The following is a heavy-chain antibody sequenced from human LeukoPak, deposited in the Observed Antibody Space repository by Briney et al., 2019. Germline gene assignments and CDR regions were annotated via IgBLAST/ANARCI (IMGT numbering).Heavy chain of an antibody. J-gene: IGHJ3*02. V-gene: IGHV3-7*05. CDR1: GFTFRSYG. D-gene: IGHD6-19*01. CDR3: ARVKSGWSGRDAFDI. Sequence: PGRSLRLSCAASGFTFRSYGMHWVRQAPGKGLEWVANIKEDGSEKYYVDSEKGRFTISRDNAKNSLYLQMNSLRTEDTAVYYCARVKSGWSGRDAFDIWGPGTRVTVSS. CDR2: IKEDGSEK.